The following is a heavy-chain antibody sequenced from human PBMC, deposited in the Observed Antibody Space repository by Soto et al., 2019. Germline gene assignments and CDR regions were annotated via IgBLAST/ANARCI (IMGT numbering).Heavy chain of an antibody. CDR2: VHYSGST. V-gene: IGHV4-59*01. CDR1: GGSISDYS. D-gene: IGHD2-21*01. CDR3: AREVRDGTTWYFDY. J-gene: IGHJ4*02. Sequence: QGQMRESGPGLVKPSETLSLTCTVSGGSISDYSWSWIRQPPGKGLEWIGYVHYSGSTNYNPSLNTRVTISVDKSKNQFALKLTSVTAADTAVYYCAREVRDGTTWYFDYWGQGTLVTVSS.